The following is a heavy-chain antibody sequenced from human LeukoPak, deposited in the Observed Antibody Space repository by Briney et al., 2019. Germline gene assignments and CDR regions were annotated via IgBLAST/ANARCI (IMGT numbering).Heavy chain of an antibody. Sequence: SQTLSLTCAVSGVSVSSNSAAWNWVRQSPSRGLEWLGRTYYRSKWYSHYSVSVKSRITINPDTSRNQFSLQLNSVAPEDTAVYYCARGPGYFQHWGQGTLVTVSS. J-gene: IGHJ1*01. CDR2: TYYRSKWYS. V-gene: IGHV6-1*01. CDR3: ARGPGYFQH. CDR1: GVSVSSNSAA. D-gene: IGHD2-8*02.